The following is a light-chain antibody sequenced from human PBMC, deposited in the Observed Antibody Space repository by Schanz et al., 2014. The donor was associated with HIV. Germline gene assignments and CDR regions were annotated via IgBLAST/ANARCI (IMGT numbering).Light chain of an antibody. J-gene: IGLJ3*02. CDR3: QSFDSSLRASV. CDR1: SSNIGSNT. Sequence: QSVVTQPPSTSGTPGQRVTISCSGGSSNIGSNTVHWYQQLPGTAPKLLVYGTSDRPSRVPDRFSGSKSGTSASLAITGLQAEDEADYYCQSFDSSLRASVFGGGTKLTVL. CDR2: GTS. V-gene: IGLV1-40*01.